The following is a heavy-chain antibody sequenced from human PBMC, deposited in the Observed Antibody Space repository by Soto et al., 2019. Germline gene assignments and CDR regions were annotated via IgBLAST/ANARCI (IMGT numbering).Heavy chain of an antibody. Sequence: GSLRLSCAASGFTFSSYGMHWVRQAPGKGLEWVAVISYDGSNKYYADSVKGRFTISRDNSKNTLYLQMNSLRAEDTAVYYCAKGVTRYCSSTSCPPSHFDYWGQGTLVTVS. CDR3: AKGVTRYCSSTSCPPSHFDY. V-gene: IGHV3-30*18. CDR1: GFTFSSYG. D-gene: IGHD2-2*01. CDR2: ISYDGSNK. J-gene: IGHJ4*02.